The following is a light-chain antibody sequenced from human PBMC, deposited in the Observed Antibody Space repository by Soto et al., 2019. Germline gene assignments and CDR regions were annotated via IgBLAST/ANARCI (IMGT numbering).Light chain of an antibody. V-gene: IGLV3-21*04. J-gene: IGLJ7*01. CDR1: NIGSKS. CDR3: QVWDSSSDPDAV. CDR2: YDS. Sequence: SYELTQPPSVSVAPGTTARITCGGNNIGSKSVHWYQQKPGQAPVLVIYYDSDRPSGIPERFSGSNSGNTATLTISRVEAGDEADYYCQVWDSSSDPDAVFGGGTQLTVL.